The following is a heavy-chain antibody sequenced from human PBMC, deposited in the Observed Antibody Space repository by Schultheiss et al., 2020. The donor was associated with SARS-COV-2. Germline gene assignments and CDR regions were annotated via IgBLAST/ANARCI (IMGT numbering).Heavy chain of an antibody. Sequence: GGSLRLSCAASGFTFSRYWMNWVRQAPGKGLEWVANIKEDGSEKKYVDSVKGRFTISRDNAKNSLYLQMNNLRVDDTAVYYCVRDPPEWELPFDYWGQGTLVTVSS. CDR2: IKEDGSEK. CDR1: GFTFSRYW. V-gene: IGHV3-7*01. CDR3: VRDPPEWELPFDY. J-gene: IGHJ4*02. D-gene: IGHD1-26*01.